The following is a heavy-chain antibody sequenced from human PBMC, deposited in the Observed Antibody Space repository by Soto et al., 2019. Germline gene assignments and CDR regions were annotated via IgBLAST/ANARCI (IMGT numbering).Heavy chain of an antibody. D-gene: IGHD2-2*01. CDR1: GFTFSSYA. CDR3: ARSRTYCISTSCFDYYYGMDV. CDR2: ISYDGSNK. V-gene: IGHV3-30-3*01. Sequence: QVQLVESGGGVVQPGRSLRLSCAASGFTFSSYAMHWVRQAPGKGLEWVAVISYDGSNKYYADSVKGRFTISRDNSKKTLYLQMNSLRAEDTAVYYCARSRTYCISTSCFDYYYGMDVWGQGTTVTVSS. J-gene: IGHJ6*02.